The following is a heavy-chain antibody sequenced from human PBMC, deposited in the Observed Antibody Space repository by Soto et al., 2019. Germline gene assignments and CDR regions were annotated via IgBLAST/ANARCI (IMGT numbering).Heavy chain of an antibody. CDR3: ARDRRPHYDILTGYPQGYYGMDV. CDR2: ISSSSSYT. V-gene: IGHV3-11*05. J-gene: IGHJ6*02. Sequence: QVQLVESGGGLVKPGGSLRLSCAASGFTFSDYYMSWIRQAPGKGLEWVSYISSSSSYTNYADSVKGRFTISRDNAKNSLYLQMNSLRAEDTAVYYCARDRRPHYDILTGYPQGYYGMDVWGQGTTVTVSS. CDR1: GFTFSDYY. D-gene: IGHD3-9*01.